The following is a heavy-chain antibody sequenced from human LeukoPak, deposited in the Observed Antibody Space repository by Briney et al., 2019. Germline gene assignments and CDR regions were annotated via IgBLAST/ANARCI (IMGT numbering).Heavy chain of an antibody. Sequence: GVSLRLSCAASGFTFTSYAMSWVRQTPGKGLEWVASMSGGGDSDYYAGSVKGRFTVSRDKSKNTLYVQMNSLRADDTAVYYCTKDASYARENDNSGFFIDWGQGTLVTVSS. V-gene: IGHV3-23*01. CDR3: TKDASYARENDNSGFFID. CDR2: MSGGGDSD. CDR1: GFTFTSYA. J-gene: IGHJ4*02. D-gene: IGHD3-22*01.